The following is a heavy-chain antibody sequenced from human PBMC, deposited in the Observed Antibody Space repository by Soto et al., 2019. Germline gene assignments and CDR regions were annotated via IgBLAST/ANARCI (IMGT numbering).Heavy chain of an antibody. CDR3: AKDGGSFYYYGMDV. Sequence: GGSLRLSCAASGFTFSSYSMYWVRQAPGKGLEWISEISGRSTTVYYADSVKGRFTISRDNAKNSLYLQMNSLRDEDTAVYYCAKDGGSFYYYGMDVWGQGTTVTVSS. CDR1: GFTFSSYS. V-gene: IGHV3-48*02. CDR2: ISGRSTTV. D-gene: IGHD3-10*01. J-gene: IGHJ6*02.